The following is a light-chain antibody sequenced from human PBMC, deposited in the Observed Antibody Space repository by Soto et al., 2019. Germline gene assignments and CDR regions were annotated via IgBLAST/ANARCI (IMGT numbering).Light chain of an antibody. Sequence: QSVLTQPASLSGSPGQSITISCTGTSSDIGGYNYVSWYQQHPGEAPKLVIYEVTNRPSGVSNRFSGSKSGNTAYLTISGPHGDDEADYDCASTTSTITDVFGSGTKATAL. J-gene: IGLJ1*01. CDR3: ASTTSTITDV. V-gene: IGLV2-14*01. CDR1: SSDIGGYNY. CDR2: EVT.